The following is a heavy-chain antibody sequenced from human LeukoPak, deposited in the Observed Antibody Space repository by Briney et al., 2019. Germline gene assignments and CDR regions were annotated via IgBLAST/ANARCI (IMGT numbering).Heavy chain of an antibody. CDR1: GGSISSYY. D-gene: IGHD3-3*01. CDR2: IYYSGST. J-gene: IGHJ4*02. Sequence: SETLSLTCTVSGGSISSYYWSWIRQPPGKGLEWIGYIYYSGSTNYNPSLKSRVTISVDTSKNQFSLKLSSVTAADTAVYYCARRQIITIFGVVPYYFDYWGQGTLVTVSS. CDR3: ARRQIITIFGVVPYYFDY. V-gene: IGHV4-59*12.